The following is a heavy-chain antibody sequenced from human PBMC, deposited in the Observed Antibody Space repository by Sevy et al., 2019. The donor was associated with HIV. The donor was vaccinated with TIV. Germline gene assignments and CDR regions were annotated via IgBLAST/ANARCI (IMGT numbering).Heavy chain of an antibody. Sequence: GESLKNSCAASGLTFSNYAIHWVRQAPGKGLEWVAVISYDGSNKDYADSVKGRFAISRDNSKNTLYLQMNSLRVEDTAVYYCARASHMITFGGVIVIDGIDYWGQGTLVTVSS. CDR2: ISYDGSNK. V-gene: IGHV3-30*09. J-gene: IGHJ4*02. CDR1: GLTFSNYA. D-gene: IGHD3-16*02. CDR3: ARASHMITFGGVIVIDGIDY.